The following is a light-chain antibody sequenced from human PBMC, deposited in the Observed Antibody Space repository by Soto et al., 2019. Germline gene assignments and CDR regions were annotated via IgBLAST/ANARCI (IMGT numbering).Light chain of an antibody. Sequence: DIQMTQSPSTLSASVGERVTITCRASQSISIWLAWYQQKPGKAPKLLIYKASSLESGVPSRFSGSGSGTEFTLTISSLQPDDFASYYCQQYSSFPTFGQGTKVEIK. CDR3: QQYSSFPT. CDR2: KAS. J-gene: IGKJ1*01. V-gene: IGKV1-5*03. CDR1: QSISIW.